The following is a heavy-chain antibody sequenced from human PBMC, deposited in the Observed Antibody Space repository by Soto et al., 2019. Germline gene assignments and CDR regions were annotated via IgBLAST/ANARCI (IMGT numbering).Heavy chain of an antibody. Sequence: ASVKVSCKASGGTFSSYAISWVRQAPGQGLEWMGGIIPIFGTANYAQKFQGRVTITADESTSTAYMELSSLRSEDTAVYYCARTHDSSGYYSEYYFDYWGQGTLVTVSS. V-gene: IGHV1-69*13. D-gene: IGHD3-22*01. J-gene: IGHJ4*02. CDR3: ARTHDSSGYYSEYYFDY. CDR2: IIPIFGTA. CDR1: GGTFSSYA.